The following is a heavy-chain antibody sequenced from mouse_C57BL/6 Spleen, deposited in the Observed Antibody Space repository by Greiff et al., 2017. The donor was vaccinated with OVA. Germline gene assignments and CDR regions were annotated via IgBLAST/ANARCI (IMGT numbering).Heavy chain of an antibody. V-gene: IGHV1-47*01. Sequence: VQLVESGAELVKPGASVKMSCKASGYTFTTYPIEWMKQNHGKSLEWIGNFHPYNDDTKYNEKFKGKATLTVEKSSSTVYLELSRLTSDDSAVYYCARGGYDYDRSFAYWGQGTLVTVSA. CDR2: FHPYNDDT. CDR1: GYTFTTYP. CDR3: ARGGYDYDRSFAY. D-gene: IGHD2-4*01. J-gene: IGHJ3*01.